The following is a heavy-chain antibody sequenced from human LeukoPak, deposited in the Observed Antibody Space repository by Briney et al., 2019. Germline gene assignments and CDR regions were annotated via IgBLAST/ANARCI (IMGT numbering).Heavy chain of an antibody. J-gene: IGHJ4*02. D-gene: IGHD5-24*01. CDR2: ISINGGTT. CDR3: ARSEMATVYYFDY. CDR1: GFTFSSYA. Sequence: GGSLRLSCAASGFTFSSYAMHWVRQAPGKGLEYVSAISINGGTTYYANSVKGRFTISRDNSKNTLYLQMGSLRAEDMAVYYCARSEMATVYYFDYWGQGTLVTVSS. V-gene: IGHV3-64*01.